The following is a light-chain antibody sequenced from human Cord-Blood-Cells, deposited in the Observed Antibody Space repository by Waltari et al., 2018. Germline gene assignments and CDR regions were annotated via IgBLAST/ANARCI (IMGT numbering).Light chain of an antibody. CDR3: QQYDNLQFT. J-gene: IGKJ3*01. CDR2: DAS. Sequence: DIQMTQSPSSLSASVGDRVTITYQASQDISNYLNWYQQKPGKAPKLLIYDASNLETGVPSRFSGSGSGTDFTFTISSLQPEDIATYYCQQYDNLQFTFGPGTKVDIK. CDR1: QDISNY. V-gene: IGKV1-33*01.